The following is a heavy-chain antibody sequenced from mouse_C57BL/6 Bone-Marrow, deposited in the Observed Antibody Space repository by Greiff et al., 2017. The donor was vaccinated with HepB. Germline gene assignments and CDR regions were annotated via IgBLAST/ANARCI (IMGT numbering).Heavy chain of an antibody. CDR2: IYPYNGVS. CDR3: ARYLAYYSNYDV. V-gene: IGHV1-31*01. D-gene: IGHD2-5*01. J-gene: IGHJ1*03. CDR1: GYSFTGYY. Sequence: EVQLKESGPELVKPGSSVKISCKASGYSFTGYYMHWVKQSHGNILDWIGYIYPYNGVSSYNQKFKGKATLTVDKSSSTAYMELRSLTSEDSAVYYCARYLAYYSNYDVWGTGTTVTVSS.